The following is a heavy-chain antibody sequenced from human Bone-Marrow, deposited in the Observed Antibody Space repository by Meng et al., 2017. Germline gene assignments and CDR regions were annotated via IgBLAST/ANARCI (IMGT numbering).Heavy chain of an antibody. V-gene: IGHV3-23*01. CDR3: AKDHIGYCSGGSCKRDAFDI. CDR2: INGSGGST. Sequence: GEFLKISCAASGFISSSYVMSWVRQAPGKGLEWVSAINGSGGSTYYADSVNGRFTISRDNSKNTLYLQMNRLTAEDTAVYYCAKDHIGYCSGGSCKRDAFDIWGQGTMVTVSS. CDR1: GFISSSYV. D-gene: IGHD2-15*01. J-gene: IGHJ3*02.